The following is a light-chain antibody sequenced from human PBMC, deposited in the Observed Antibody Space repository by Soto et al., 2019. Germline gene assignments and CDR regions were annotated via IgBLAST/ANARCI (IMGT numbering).Light chain of an antibody. CDR1: EDISNF. CDR2: EAS. J-gene: IGKJ4*01. V-gene: IGKV1-16*01. Sequence: DIQMTQSPSSLSASVGERVTITCRASEDISNFLAWFQQRPGEAPQSLMFEASYLESRVSSRFRGSGYGTDFTLTISSLQPEDIGTYYCQQYKAHPPTFGGGSKVQI. CDR3: QQYKAHPPT.